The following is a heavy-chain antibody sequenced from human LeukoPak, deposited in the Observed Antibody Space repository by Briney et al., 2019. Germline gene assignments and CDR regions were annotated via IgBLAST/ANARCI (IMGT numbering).Heavy chain of an antibody. CDR2: IKSKTDGGTT. Sequence: GGSLRLSCAASGFTFSNAWMSWVRQAPGKGLEWVGRIKSKTDGGTTDYAAPVKGRFTISRDDSKNTLYLQMNSLKTEDTAVYYCTTDLLGDYDFWSGYYTSAFDIWGQGTMVTVSS. CDR3: TTDLLGDYDFWSGYYTSAFDI. D-gene: IGHD3-3*01. V-gene: IGHV3-15*01. CDR1: GFTFSNAW. J-gene: IGHJ3*02.